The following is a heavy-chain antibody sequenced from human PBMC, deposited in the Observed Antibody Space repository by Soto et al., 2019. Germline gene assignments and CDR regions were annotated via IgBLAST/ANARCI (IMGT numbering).Heavy chain of an antibody. D-gene: IGHD3-3*01. CDR1: GCTFTSYD. CDR3: ARSGQVGNWFDP. J-gene: IGHJ5*01. V-gene: IGHV1-8*01. CDR2: MNPNSGNT. Sequence: ASVKVCCKAPGCTFTSYDINWVRQATGQGLEWMGWMNPNSGNTGYAQKFQGRVTMTRNTSISTAYMELSSLRSEDTAVYYCARSGQVGNWFDPRAQRTPVPVS.